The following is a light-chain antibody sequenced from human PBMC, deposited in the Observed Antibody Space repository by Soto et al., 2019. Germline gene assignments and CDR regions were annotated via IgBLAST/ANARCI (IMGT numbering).Light chain of an antibody. CDR2: AVS. Sequence: QSALTQPASVSGSPGHSITISCTGTSSDVGLYDYLSWYQQHPGKAPQLMIYAVSNRPAGVSNRFSASKSGNTASLFISGLQAEDEADYYCSSYTSDSSYVFGSGTKVTVL. CDR3: SSYTSDSSYV. J-gene: IGLJ1*01. V-gene: IGLV2-14*01. CDR1: SSDVGLYDY.